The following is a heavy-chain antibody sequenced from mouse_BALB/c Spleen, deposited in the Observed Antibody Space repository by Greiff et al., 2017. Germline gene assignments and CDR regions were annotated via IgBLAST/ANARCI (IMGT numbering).Heavy chain of an antibody. Sequence: QVQLQQSGPELVKPGASVKMSCKASGYTFTSYYIHWVKQRPGQGLEWIGWIYPGDGSTKYNEKFKGKTTLTADKSSSTAYMLLSSLTSEDSAIYFCARRDALYAMDYWGQGTSVTVSS. CDR1: GYTFTSYY. CDR3: ARRDALYAMDY. V-gene: IGHV1S56*01. J-gene: IGHJ4*01. CDR2: IYPGDGST.